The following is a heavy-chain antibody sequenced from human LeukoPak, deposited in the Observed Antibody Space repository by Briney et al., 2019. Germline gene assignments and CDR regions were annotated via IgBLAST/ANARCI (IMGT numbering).Heavy chain of an antibody. V-gene: IGHV1-69*01. J-gene: IGHJ4*02. CDR2: IIPIFGTA. CDR1: GGTFSSYA. D-gene: IGHD2-15*01. Sequence: SVKVSCKASGGTFSSYAISWVRQAPGQGLEWMGGIIPIFGTAHYAQKFQGRVTITADESTSTAYMELSSLRSEDTAVYYCARDTGYCSGGSCYSTLDYWGQGTLVTVSS. CDR3: ARDTGYCSGGSCYSTLDY.